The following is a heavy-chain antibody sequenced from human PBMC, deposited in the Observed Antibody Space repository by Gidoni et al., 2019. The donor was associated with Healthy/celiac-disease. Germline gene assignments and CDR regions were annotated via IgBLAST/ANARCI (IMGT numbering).Heavy chain of an antibody. CDR3: TSRYSGYGSYYYMDV. CDR2: IRSKANSYAK. V-gene: IGHV3-73*01. Sequence: FSGSAMHWVRQASGKGLEWFGRIRSKANSYAKAYAASVKGRFTISRDDSKNTAYLQINSLKTEDTAVYYCTSRYSGYGSYYYMDVWGKGTTVTVSS. J-gene: IGHJ6*03. CDR1: FSGSA. D-gene: IGHD5-12*01.